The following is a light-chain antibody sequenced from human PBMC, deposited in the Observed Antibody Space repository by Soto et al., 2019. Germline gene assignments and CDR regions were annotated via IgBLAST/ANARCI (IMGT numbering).Light chain of an antibody. Sequence: QSLLTQPASVSGTPGQSITISCTGTSSDVGGYNYVSWYQQHPAKAPKLMIYEVSNRPSGVSHRFSGSKSGNTASLTISGLQAEDEADYYCFSYTTSSTLVFGGGTKLTVL. J-gene: IGLJ3*02. CDR2: EVS. CDR3: FSYTTSSTLV. V-gene: IGLV2-14*01. CDR1: SSDVGGYNY.